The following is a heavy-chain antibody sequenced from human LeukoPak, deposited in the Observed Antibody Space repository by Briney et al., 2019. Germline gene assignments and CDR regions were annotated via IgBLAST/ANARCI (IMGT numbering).Heavy chain of an antibody. V-gene: IGHV1-46*01. Sequence: ASVKVSCKASGYTFTSYYMHWVRQAPGRGLEWMGIINPSGGSTSYAQKFQGRVTMNRDTSTSTVYMELSSLRSEDTAVYYCVTRHCSSTSCPTHAFDIWGQGTMVTVSS. CDR2: INPSGGST. CDR1: GYTFTSYY. CDR3: VTRHCSSTSCPTHAFDI. D-gene: IGHD2-2*01. J-gene: IGHJ3*02.